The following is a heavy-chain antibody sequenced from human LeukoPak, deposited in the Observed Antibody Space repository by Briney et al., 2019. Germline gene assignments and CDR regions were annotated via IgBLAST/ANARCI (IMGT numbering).Heavy chain of an antibody. Sequence: SETLSLTCTVSGGSISSYYWSWIRQPAGKGLEWIGRIYISGSGSTNYNPSLKSRVTMSVDTSKNQFSLKLSSVTAADTAVYYCARGRGYCSGGSCYGDAFDIWGQGTMVTVSS. CDR1: GGSISSYY. CDR2: IYISGSGST. J-gene: IGHJ3*02. D-gene: IGHD2-15*01. V-gene: IGHV4-4*07. CDR3: ARGRGYCSGGSCYGDAFDI.